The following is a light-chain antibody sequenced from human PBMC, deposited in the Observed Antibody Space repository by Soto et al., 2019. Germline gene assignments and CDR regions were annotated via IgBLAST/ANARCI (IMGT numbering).Light chain of an antibody. CDR2: AAS. CDR1: QSISSY. CDR3: QQYSRWPYT. V-gene: IGKV1-39*01. J-gene: IGKJ2*01. Sequence: DIQMTQSPSSLSASVGDSVTITCRASQSISSYLNWYQQKPGKAPKLLIYAASSLQSGVPSRFSGGGSGTDFTLTISSLQPEDFAVYYCQQYSRWPYTFGQGTKVDIK.